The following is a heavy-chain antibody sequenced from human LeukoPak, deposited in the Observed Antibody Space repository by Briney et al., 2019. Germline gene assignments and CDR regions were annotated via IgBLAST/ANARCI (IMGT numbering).Heavy chain of an antibody. D-gene: IGHD1-14*01. V-gene: IGHV3-23*01. J-gene: IGHJ4*02. CDR2: ISVSGSQT. Sequence: GSLILSCVASGFTFSAYAVGWVRRAPGRGLEWVSSISVSGSQTYYAASVKGRFTISRDNSKNTFYLQMNSLRAEDTAVYYCGKGTPPPVYWGPGTLVTVSS. CDR3: GKGTPPPVY. CDR1: GFTFSAYA.